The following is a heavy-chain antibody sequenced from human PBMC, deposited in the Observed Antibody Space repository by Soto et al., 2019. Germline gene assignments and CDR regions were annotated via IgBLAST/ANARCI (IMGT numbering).Heavy chain of an antibody. CDR2: INAANGNT. CDR3: SRLPPERYSAYDFPMDV. J-gene: IGHJ6*02. D-gene: IGHD5-12*01. CDR1: GYTFTTYP. V-gene: IGHV1-3*01. Sequence: ASVKVSCKASGYTFTTYPMHWVRQAPGQRLEWMGWINAANGNTKYSQNFQGRFSISRDDSKSVAYLQMNNLKTDDTAVYYCSRLPPERYSAYDFPMDVWGQGTTVTVSS.